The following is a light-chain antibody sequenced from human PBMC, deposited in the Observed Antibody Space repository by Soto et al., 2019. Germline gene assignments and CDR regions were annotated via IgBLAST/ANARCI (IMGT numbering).Light chain of an antibody. CDR3: QTWGTGNNWV. J-gene: IGLJ3*02. Sequence: QLVLTQSPSASASLGASVKLTCTLSSGHSSYAISWHQQQPQKGPRYLMKLNSDGSHRKGDGIPDRFSGSSSGAERYLTISSRQSEDEADYYCQTWGTGNNWVFGGGTKMTVL. CDR1: SGHSSYA. V-gene: IGLV4-69*01. CDR2: LNSDGSH.